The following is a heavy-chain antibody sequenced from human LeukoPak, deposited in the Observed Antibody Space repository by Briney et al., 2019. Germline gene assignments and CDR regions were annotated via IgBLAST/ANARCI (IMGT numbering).Heavy chain of an antibody. CDR2: ISSSGSTI. CDR3: ARDGYRENDY. V-gene: IGHV3-48*03. Sequence: GGSLRLSCAASGFTFSRYEINWVRQAPGKGLEWVSYISSSGSTIYYADSVKGRFTISRDNAKNSLYLQMNSLRAEDTAVYYCARDGYRENDYWGQGTLVTVSS. D-gene: IGHD5-12*01. CDR1: GFTFSRYE. J-gene: IGHJ4*02.